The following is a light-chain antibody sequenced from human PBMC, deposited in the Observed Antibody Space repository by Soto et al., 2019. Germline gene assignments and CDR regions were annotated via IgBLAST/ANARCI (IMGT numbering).Light chain of an antibody. V-gene: IGKV3-15*01. CDR3: QQYNNWPPT. CDR1: QSVSNN. CDR2: GAS. J-gene: IGKJ1*01. Sequence: EMVMTQSPATLSVSPGERATLSCRASQSVSNNLAWYQQKPGQAPRLLFYGASTRATGFPARFSGSGSGTEFTLTISSLQSEDFAVYYCQQYNNWPPTFGQGTKVEIK.